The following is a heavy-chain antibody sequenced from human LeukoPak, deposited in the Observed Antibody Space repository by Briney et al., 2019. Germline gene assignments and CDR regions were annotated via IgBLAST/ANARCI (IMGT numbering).Heavy chain of an antibody. D-gene: IGHD5-18*01. Sequence: GGSLRLSCAASGFTISSDWMSWVRQARGKGLEWVANIKKDGSEKYYVDSVKGRFTISRDNAKTSLYLHMNSLRAEDTAVYYCARHLSGVTGYTYGRGIDYWGQGTLVTVSS. CDR2: IKKDGSEK. CDR1: GFTISSDW. V-gene: IGHV3-7*01. J-gene: IGHJ4*02. CDR3: ARHLSGVTGYTYGRGIDY.